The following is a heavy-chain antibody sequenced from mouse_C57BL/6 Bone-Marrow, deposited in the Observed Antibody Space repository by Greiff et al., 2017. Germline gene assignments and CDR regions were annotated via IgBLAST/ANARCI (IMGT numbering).Heavy chain of an antibody. J-gene: IGHJ4*01. CDR2: IWSGGST. Sequence: VKLMESGPGLVQPSQSLSITCTVSGFSLTSYGVHWVRQSPGKGLEWLGVIWSGGSTDYNAAFISRLSISKDNSKSQVFFKMNSLQADDTAIYYCASRGVAFPYYAMDYWGQGTSVTVSS. V-gene: IGHV2-2*01. CDR3: ASRGVAFPYYAMDY. D-gene: IGHD1-1*02. CDR1: GFSLTSYG.